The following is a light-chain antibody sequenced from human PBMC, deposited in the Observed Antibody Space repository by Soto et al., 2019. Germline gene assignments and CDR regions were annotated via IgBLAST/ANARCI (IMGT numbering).Light chain of an antibody. Sequence: QSGLTQPASVSGSPGQSITISCTGTSSDVGGYKYVSWYQQHPGKAPKLMIYEVSNRPSGVSNRFSGSKSGNTASLTISGLQAEDEGNYYCSSYRGGSTVVVFGGGTKLTVL. J-gene: IGLJ2*01. CDR2: EVS. CDR1: SSDVGGYKY. V-gene: IGLV2-14*01. CDR3: SSYRGGSTVVV.